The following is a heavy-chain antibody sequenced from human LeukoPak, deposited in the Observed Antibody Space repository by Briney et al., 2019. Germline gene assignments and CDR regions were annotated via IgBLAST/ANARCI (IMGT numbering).Heavy chain of an antibody. CDR1: GFTFSSYN. J-gene: IGHJ4*02. D-gene: IGHD4-11*01. CDR2: ISSSSSYI. CDR3: AIKYSNYFDY. V-gene: IGHV3-21*01. Sequence: KSGGSLRLSCAASGFTFSSYNMKWVRQAPGKGLEWVSSISSSSSYIYYADSVKGRFTISRDNAKNSLYMQMNSLRAEDTAVCYCAIKYSNYFDYWGQGNLVTVSS.